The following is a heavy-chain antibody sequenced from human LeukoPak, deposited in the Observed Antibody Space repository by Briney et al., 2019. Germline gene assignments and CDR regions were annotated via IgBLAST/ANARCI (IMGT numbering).Heavy chain of an antibody. CDR2: IKQDGSAQ. CDR1: GFTFTKYW. D-gene: IGHD6-13*01. Sequence: GGSLRLSCAASGFTFTKYWMNWVRQAPGKGLEWVANIKQDGSAQNYVDSVKGRFTISRDNAGNSLYLQMNSLRAEDTAVYYCARSYAYSSSWYRVDYFDYWGQGTLVTVSS. V-gene: IGHV3-7*01. J-gene: IGHJ4*02. CDR3: ARSYAYSSSWYRVDYFDY.